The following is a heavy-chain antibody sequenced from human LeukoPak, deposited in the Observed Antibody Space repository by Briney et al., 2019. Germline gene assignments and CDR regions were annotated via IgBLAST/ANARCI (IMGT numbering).Heavy chain of an antibody. CDR1: GFTVRSNY. CDR2: IYSGGST. CDR3: ARGSPHYYFWSGSPGDHYYMDV. J-gene: IGHJ6*03. Sequence: GGSLRLFCAPSGFTVRSNYMSWVRHAPGKALGWVSVIYSGGSTYYAESVKGRFTISRDNSKNTLYLQMNSLRAEDTAVYYCARGSPHYYFWSGSPGDHYYMDVWGKGTTVTVSS. V-gene: IGHV3-53*01. D-gene: IGHD3-3*01.